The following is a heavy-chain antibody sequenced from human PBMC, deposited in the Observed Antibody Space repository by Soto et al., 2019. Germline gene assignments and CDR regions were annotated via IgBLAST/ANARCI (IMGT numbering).Heavy chain of an antibody. Sequence: GGSLRLSCAASGFTFSSYAMSWVRQAPGKGLEWVSSISGSVGSTYYADSVKGRFTISRDNSKNTLYLQMNSLRAEDTAVYYCAKDSYYYDSSGYFSYFDYWGQGTLVTVSS. CDR1: GFTFSSYA. CDR3: AKDSYYYDSSGYFSYFDY. V-gene: IGHV3-23*01. CDR2: ISGSVGST. D-gene: IGHD3-22*01. J-gene: IGHJ4*02.